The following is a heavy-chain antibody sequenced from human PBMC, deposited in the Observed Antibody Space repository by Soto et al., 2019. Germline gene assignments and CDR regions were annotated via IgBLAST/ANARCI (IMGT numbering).Heavy chain of an antibody. J-gene: IGHJ6*02. CDR2: IYPGDSDT. D-gene: IGHD3-16*02. CDR1: GYSFTSYW. Sequence: LGESLKISCKGSGYSFTSYWIGWVRQMPGKGLEWMGIIYPGDSDTRYSPSFQGQVTISADKSISTAYLQWSSLKASDTAMYYCARQGTSYYDYVWGSYPPYYYYYGMDVWGQGTTVTVSS. CDR3: ARQGTSYYDYVWGSYPPYYYYYGMDV. V-gene: IGHV5-51*01.